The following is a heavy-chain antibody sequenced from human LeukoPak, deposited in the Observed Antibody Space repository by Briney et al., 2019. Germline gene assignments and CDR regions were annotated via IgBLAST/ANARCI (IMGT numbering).Heavy chain of an antibody. CDR2: IYTSGST. CDR1: GGSISSGSYY. D-gene: IGHD4-11*01. J-gene: IGHJ5*02. V-gene: IGHV4-61*02. CDR3: ARTSNYFNWFDP. Sequence: SETLSLTCTVSGGSISSGSYYWSWIRQPAGKGLEWIGRIYTSGSTNYNPSLKSRVTISVDTSKTQFSLKLSSVTAADTAVYDCARTSNYFNWFDPWGQGTLVTVSS.